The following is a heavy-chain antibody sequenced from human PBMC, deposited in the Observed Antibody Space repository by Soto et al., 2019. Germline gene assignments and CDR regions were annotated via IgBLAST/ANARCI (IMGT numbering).Heavy chain of an antibody. CDR2: IYPGDSDT. J-gene: IGHJ4*02. D-gene: IGHD2-15*01. CDR3: ASRARRYCSGGSCYSNFDY. V-gene: IGHV5-51*01. Sequence: GESLKISCKGSGYSFTSYWIGWVRQMPGKGLEWMGIIYPGDSDTRYSPSFQGQVTISADKSISTAYLQWSSLKASDTAMYYCASRARRYCSGGSCYSNFDYWGQGTLVTVSS. CDR1: GYSFTSYW.